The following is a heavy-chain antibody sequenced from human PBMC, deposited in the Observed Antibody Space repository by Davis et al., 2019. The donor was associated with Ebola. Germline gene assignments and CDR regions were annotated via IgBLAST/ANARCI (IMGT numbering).Heavy chain of an antibody. D-gene: IGHD6-19*01. J-gene: IGHJ3*02. V-gene: IGHV5-51*01. CDR2: IYPADSDI. Sequence: GESLKISCKGSGYSFTSYWIAWVRQLPGKGLEWMGIIYPADSDIRYSPSFRGHVTISAAKSISTAYLQWSSLKASDTAMYYCAKSRVAGTNDAFDIWGQGTMVTVSS. CDR3: AKSRVAGTNDAFDI. CDR1: GYSFTSYW.